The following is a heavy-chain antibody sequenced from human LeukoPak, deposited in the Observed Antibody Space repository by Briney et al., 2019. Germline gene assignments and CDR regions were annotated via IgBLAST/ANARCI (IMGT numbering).Heavy chain of an antibody. V-gene: IGHV3-30-3*01. CDR3: ARDRDYYGSGSPWYFDL. Sequence: GGSLRLSCAASGFTFSSYAMHWVRQAPGKGLEWVAVISYDGSNKYYADSVKGRFTISRDNSKNTLYLQMNSLRAEDTAVYYCARDRDYYGSGSPWYFDLWGRGTLVTVSS. J-gene: IGHJ2*01. CDR2: ISYDGSNK. D-gene: IGHD3-10*01. CDR1: GFTFSSYA.